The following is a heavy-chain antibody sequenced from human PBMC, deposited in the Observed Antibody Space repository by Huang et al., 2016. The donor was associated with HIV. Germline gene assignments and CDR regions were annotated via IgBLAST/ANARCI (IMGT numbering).Heavy chain of an antibody. CDR2: IYYRGNT. Sequence: LQLQESGPGLVKSSETLSLICTVSGGSISSCSYYWGWIRQPPGKGPEWLGSIYYRGNTYYNPPLKSRVTLSVDTSKNQFSLKVNSVTAADTAVYYCARHGRVAGHYYNNMDVWGRGTTVTVSS. D-gene: IGHD6-19*01. J-gene: IGHJ6*02. CDR1: GGSISSCSYY. V-gene: IGHV4-39*01. CDR3: ARHGRVAGHYYNNMDV.